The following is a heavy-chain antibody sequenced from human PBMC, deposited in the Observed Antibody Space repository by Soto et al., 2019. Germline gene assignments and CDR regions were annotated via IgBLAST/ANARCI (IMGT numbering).Heavy chain of an antibody. J-gene: IGHJ4*02. Sequence: EVQLLESGGGLVQPGGSLRLSCAASGFTFSSYAMSWVRQAPGKGLEWVSGISGSGGSTYYADSVEGRFTISRDNSKNTLFLQMDRLRAEDTALYYCARGAAAGPGPSFGYWGQGTLVTVSS. CDR3: ARGAAAGPGPSFGY. CDR2: ISGSGGST. CDR1: GFTFSSYA. V-gene: IGHV3-23*01. D-gene: IGHD6-13*01.